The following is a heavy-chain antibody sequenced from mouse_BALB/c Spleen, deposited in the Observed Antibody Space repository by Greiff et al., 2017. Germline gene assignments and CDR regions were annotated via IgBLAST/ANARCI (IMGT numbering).Heavy chain of an antibody. D-gene: IGHD2-2*01. CDR3: AREGGYDEKAWFAY. CDR1: GYSITSDYA. J-gene: IGHJ3*01. V-gene: IGHV3-2*02. Sequence: EVKLMESGPGLVKPSQSLSLTCTVTGYSITSDYAWNWIRQFPGNKLEWMGYISYSGSTSYNPSLKSRISITRDTSKNQFFLQLNSVTTEDTATYYCAREGGYDEKAWFAYWGQGTLVTVSA. CDR2: ISYSGST.